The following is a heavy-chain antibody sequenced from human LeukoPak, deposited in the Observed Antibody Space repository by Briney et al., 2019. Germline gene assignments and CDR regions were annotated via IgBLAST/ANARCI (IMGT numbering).Heavy chain of an antibody. Sequence: SETLSLTCAGCGVSFSGYYWSWIRQPPGKGREWIGEINHSGSTNYNPFLKSQVTVSVDTSKNQFSLKLSSVTAEDTAVYYCARGLLIFPYYMDVWGKGTTVTVSS. CDR3: ARGLLIFPYYMDV. CDR2: INHSGST. D-gene: IGHD3/OR15-3a*01. J-gene: IGHJ6*03. V-gene: IGHV4-34*01. CDR1: GVSFSGYY.